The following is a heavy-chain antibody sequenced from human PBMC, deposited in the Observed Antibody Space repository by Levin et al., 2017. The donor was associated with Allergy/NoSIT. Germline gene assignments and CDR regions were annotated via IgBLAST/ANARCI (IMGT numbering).Heavy chain of an antibody. CDR2: VYYTGST. Sequence: ESLKISCNVSGCSISDYYWSWLRKPPGKGLEWIGFVYYTGSTNYNPSLKSRVTISLDTPNNQFSLKLISVTAADTAVYYCARNVDTSLYYWGQGTLVTVSS. V-gene: IGHV4-59*01. D-gene: IGHD5-18*01. CDR3: ARNVDTSLYY. CDR1: GCSISDYY. J-gene: IGHJ4*02.